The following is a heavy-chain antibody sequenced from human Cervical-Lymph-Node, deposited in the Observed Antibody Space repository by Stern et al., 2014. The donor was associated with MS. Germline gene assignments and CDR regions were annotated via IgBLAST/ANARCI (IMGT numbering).Heavy chain of an antibody. V-gene: IGHV3-13*01. CDR1: GFTFSRFD. D-gene: IGHD3-3*01. CDR3: ARDDGPRYGPAAWSGSPYGMDV. J-gene: IGHJ6*02. CDR2: IGIAGDK. Sequence: VQLVQSGGGLVQPGGALRLSCAASGFTFSRFDMHWVRQTTGKGLEWVSTIGIAGDKPYPDSVKARFTISRDNAKNSLYLQMNSLRDGDTAVYYCARDDGPRYGPAAWSGSPYGMDVWGQGTTVTVSS.